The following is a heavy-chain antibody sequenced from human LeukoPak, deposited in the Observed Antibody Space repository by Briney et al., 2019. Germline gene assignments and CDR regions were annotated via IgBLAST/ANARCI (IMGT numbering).Heavy chain of an antibody. CDR3: ARDRAVAGTRGVFGY. CDR2: ISSSGSTI. J-gene: IGHJ4*02. Sequence: GGSLRLSCAASGFTFSSYEMNWVRQAPGKGLEWVSYISSSGSTIYYADSVKGRFTISRDNAKNSLYLQMNSLRAEDTAVYYCARDRAVAGTRGVFGYWGQGTLVTVPS. CDR1: GFTFSSYE. D-gene: IGHD6-19*01. V-gene: IGHV3-48*03.